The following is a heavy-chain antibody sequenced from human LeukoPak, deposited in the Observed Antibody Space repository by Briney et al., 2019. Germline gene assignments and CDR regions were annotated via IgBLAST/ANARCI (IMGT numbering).Heavy chain of an antibody. CDR1: GGSIRSGSYY. V-gene: IGHV4-61*02. D-gene: IGHD6-13*01. J-gene: IGHJ5*02. CDR3: ARVGAFGAAAVDWFDP. Sequence: SETLSLTCTVSGGSIRSGSYYWSWIRQPAGKGVEWIGRIYTSGSTNYNPSLKSRVTISVETSKNQLSLKLTSVTAADTAVYYCARVGAFGAAAVDWFDPWGQGTLVTVSS. CDR2: IYTSGST.